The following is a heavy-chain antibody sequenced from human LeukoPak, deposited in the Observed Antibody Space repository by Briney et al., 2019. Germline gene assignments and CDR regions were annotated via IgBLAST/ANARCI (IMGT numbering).Heavy chain of an antibody. CDR1: GFSFTNYW. D-gene: IGHD2-15*01. J-gene: IGHJ3*01. V-gene: IGHV3-7*01. CDR3: ARVPGRVDAADL. CDR2: IKQDGSEK. Sequence: GGSLRLSCAASGFSFTNYWMTWVRQAPGKGLECVASIKQDGSEKYYVDSLKDRFAISRDNAKTSLYLQMNSLRVEDTAVYYCARVPGRVDAADLWGQGTMVTVSS.